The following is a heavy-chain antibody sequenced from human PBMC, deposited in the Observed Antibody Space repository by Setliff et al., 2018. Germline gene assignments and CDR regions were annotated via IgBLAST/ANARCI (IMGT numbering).Heavy chain of an antibody. CDR2: ISPNTGET. CDR3: ATDGPVLNGDYIS. CDR1: GYTFAGYY. D-gene: IGHD3-10*01. J-gene: IGHJ5*02. Sequence: ASVKVSCKASGYTFAGYYLHWVRQAPGQGLQWMGWISPNTGETDYAPRFQGRVTMTRDTSLSTAYMAVRSLRSDDTAVYYCATDGPVLNGDYISWGQGTLVTVPS. V-gene: IGHV1-2*02.